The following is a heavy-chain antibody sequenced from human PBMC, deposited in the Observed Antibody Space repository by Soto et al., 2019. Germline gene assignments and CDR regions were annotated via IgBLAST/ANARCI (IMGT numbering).Heavy chain of an antibody. Sequence: QVQLVQSGAEVKKPGASVKVSCKASGYTFTSYGISWVRQAPGQGLEWMGWISAYNGNTNYAQKLQGRVTMTTDTSTSTAYMELRSLRSDDTAVYYCAGPYGSASFYYYYYGMDVWGQGTTVTVSS. CDR2: ISAYNGNT. CDR1: GYTFTSYG. CDR3: AGPYGSASFYYYYYGMDV. D-gene: IGHD3-10*01. J-gene: IGHJ6*02. V-gene: IGHV1-18*01.